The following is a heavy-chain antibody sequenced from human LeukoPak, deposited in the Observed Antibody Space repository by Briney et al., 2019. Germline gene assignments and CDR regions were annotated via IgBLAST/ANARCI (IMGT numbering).Heavy chain of an antibody. CDR3: AKALRAGAAADTYVDY. Sequence: PGGSLRLSCAASGFTFSSYAMSWVRQAPGKGLEWVSAISGSGGSTYYADSVKGRFTISRDNSKNTLYLQMNSLRAEDTAVYYCAKALRAGAAADTYVDYWGQGTLVTVSS. CDR2: ISGSGGST. D-gene: IGHD6-13*01. J-gene: IGHJ4*02. CDR1: GFTFSSYA. V-gene: IGHV3-23*01.